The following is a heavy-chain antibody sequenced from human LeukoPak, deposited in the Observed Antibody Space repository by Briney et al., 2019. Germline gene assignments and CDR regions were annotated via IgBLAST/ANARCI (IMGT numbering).Heavy chain of an antibody. V-gene: IGHV1-2*02. J-gene: IGHJ6*02. D-gene: IGHD3-22*01. Sequence: ASVKVSCQASGYTFTGHYMHWVRQAPGQGLEWTGWINPNRSGTNYAQKFPGRVTMTRDTSISTADMELSRLRSDDTAVYYCARGDQYDSSGEYCYYGMDVWGQGTTVTVSS. CDR1: GYTFTGHY. CDR2: INPNRSGT. CDR3: ARGDQYDSSGEYCYYGMDV.